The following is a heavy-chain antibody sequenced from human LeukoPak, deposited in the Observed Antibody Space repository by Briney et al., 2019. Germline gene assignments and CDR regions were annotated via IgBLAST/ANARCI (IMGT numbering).Heavy chain of an antibody. CDR1: GYSFTSYW. Sequence: GESLKISCKGSGYSFTSYWIGWVRQMPGKGLEWMGIIYPGDSDTRYSPSFQGQVTISADKSISTAYLQWSSLKASDTAMYYCARLSRGGYSSSWPFDYWGQGTLVTVSS. CDR2: IYPGDSDT. J-gene: IGHJ4*02. CDR3: ARLSRGGYSSSWPFDY. V-gene: IGHV5-51*01. D-gene: IGHD6-13*01.